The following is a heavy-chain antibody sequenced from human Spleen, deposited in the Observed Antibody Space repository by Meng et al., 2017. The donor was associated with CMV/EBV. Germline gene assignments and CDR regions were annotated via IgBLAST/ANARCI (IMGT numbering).Heavy chain of an antibody. CDR3: ARRQAAAGTFDP. Sequence: CKGSGYDFANYWIVWVRQMPGKGLEWMGIIYPGDSDTRYSPSFQGQVTISADKSISTAYLQWSSLKASDTAMYYCARRQAAAGTFDPWGQGTLVTVSS. CDR2: IYPGDSDT. V-gene: IGHV5-51*01. D-gene: IGHD6-13*01. J-gene: IGHJ5*02. CDR1: GYDFANYW.